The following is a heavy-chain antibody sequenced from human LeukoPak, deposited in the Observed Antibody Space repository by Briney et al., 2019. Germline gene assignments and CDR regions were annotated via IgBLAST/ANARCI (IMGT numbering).Heavy chain of an antibody. CDR2: IYPGDSDT. CDR1: GYSFPTYW. V-gene: IGHV5-51*01. J-gene: IGHJ3*02. Sequence: GESLKISCKGSGYSFPTYWIGWVRQMPGKGLEWMGIIYPGDSDTRYSPSFEGEVTISADKSISTAYLQWSSLRASDTAMYYCARLTYDILTGHSDAFDIWGQGTMVTVSS. D-gene: IGHD3-9*01. CDR3: ARLTYDILTGHSDAFDI.